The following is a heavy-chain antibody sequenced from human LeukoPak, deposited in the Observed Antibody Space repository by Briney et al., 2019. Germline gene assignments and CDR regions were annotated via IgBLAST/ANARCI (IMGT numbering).Heavy chain of an antibody. CDR2: INPNSGGT. J-gene: IGHJ6*03. CDR1: GYTFTGYY. Sequence: ASVKVSCKASGYTFTGYYMHWVRQAPGQGLEWMGWINPNSGGTNYAQKFQGRVTMTRDKSISTAYMELSRLRSDDTAVYYCARDSLPSSSWYYYYYYMDVWGKGTTVTVSS. CDR3: ARDSLPSSSWYYYYYYMDV. D-gene: IGHD6-13*01. V-gene: IGHV1-2*02.